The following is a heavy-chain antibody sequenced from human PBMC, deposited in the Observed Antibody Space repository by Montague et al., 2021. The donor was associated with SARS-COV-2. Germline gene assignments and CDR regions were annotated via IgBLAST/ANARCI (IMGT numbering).Heavy chain of an antibody. J-gene: IGHJ5*02. CDR3: AGHHPVGGVRT. CDR2: T. V-gene: IGHV4-59*08. Sequence: TNYNPSLKSRVTISVDTSKNQFSLKLSSVTAADTAVYYWAGHHPVGGVRTWGQGTLVTVSS. D-gene: IGHD2-8*02.